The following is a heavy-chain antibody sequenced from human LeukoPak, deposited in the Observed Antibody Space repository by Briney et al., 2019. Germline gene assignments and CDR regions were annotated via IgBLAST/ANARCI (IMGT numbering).Heavy chain of an antibody. CDR3: ARGQIKRAYSGSYLVY. CDR2: IYHSGST. J-gene: IGHJ4*02. D-gene: IGHD1-26*01. V-gene: IGHV4-38-2*02. CDR1: GYSISSGYY. Sequence: PSETLSLTCTVSGYSISSGYYWGWIRPPPGKGLEWIGSIYHSGSTYYNPSLKSRVTISVDTSKNQFSLKLSSVTAADTAVYYCARGQIKRAYSGSYLVYWGQGTLVTVSS.